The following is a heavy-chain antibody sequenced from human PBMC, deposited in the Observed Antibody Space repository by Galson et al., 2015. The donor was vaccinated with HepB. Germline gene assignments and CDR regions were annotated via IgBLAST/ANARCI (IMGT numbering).Heavy chain of an antibody. CDR1: GDSVSTNSAA. D-gene: IGHD2/OR15-2a*01. J-gene: IGHJ4*02. CDR2: TYYRSKWYN. V-gene: IGHV6-1*01. Sequence: CAISGDSVSTNSAAWHWIRQSPSRGLEWLGGTYYRSKWYNDYAVSVKSRITISPDTSKNHFSLDLNSVTPEDTAVYYCARVSAASTTLDYWGQGTLVTVSS. CDR3: ARVSAASTTLDY.